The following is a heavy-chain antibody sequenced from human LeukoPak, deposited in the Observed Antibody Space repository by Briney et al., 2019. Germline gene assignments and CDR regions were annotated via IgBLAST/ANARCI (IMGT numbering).Heavy chain of an antibody. D-gene: IGHD6-13*01. V-gene: IGHV3-30*18. Sequence: GGSLRLSCAASGFTFSSYGMHWVRQAPGKGLEWVAVISYDGSNKYYADSVKGRFTISRDNSKNTLYLQMNSLRAEDTAVYYCAKLQVAAADTFDIWGQGTMVTVSS. CDR1: GFTFSSYG. J-gene: IGHJ3*02. CDR3: AKLQVAAADTFDI. CDR2: ISYDGSNK.